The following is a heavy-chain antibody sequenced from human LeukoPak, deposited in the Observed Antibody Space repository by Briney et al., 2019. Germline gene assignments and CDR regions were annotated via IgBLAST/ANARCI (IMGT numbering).Heavy chain of an antibody. D-gene: IGHD3-3*02. CDR2: IGGNGSFI. Sequence: GGSLRLSCAGSGFTFSTYSIKWVRQAPGKGLEWVSHIGGNGSFIYYADSVKGRFTISRDNAKNSVYLQMNSLRDEDTAVYFCARLLATWDYYYMDVWGKGTTVTVSS. CDR3: ARLLATWDYYYMDV. CDR1: GFTFSTYS. J-gene: IGHJ6*03. V-gene: IGHV3-48*02.